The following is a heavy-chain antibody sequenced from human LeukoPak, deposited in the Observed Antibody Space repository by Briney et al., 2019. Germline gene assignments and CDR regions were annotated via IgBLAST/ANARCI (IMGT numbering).Heavy chain of an antibody. CDR3: ARPLDYYDTSGYYMGY. V-gene: IGHV3-30*02. D-gene: IGHD3-22*01. J-gene: IGHJ4*02. Sequence: GGSLRLSCAASGFSFSTYGVHWVRQAPGKGLEWVAFIHYDGSMKYHADSVKGRFTISRDNSKNTLYLHMSNLRTEDTAVYYCARPLDYYDTSGYYMGYWGQGTLVTVSS. CDR2: IHYDGSMK. CDR1: GFSFSTYG.